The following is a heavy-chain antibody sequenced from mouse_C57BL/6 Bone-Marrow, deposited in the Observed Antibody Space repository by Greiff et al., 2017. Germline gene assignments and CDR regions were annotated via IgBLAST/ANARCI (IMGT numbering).Heavy chain of an antibody. Sequence: QVQLQQPGAELVKPGASVKLSCKASGYTFTSYWMHWVKQRPGQGLEWIGMIHPNSGSTNYNEKFKSKATLTVDKSSSTAYMQLSSLTSEDSAVYYCARSRCGLLPSWYFDVWGTGTTVTGSS. J-gene: IGHJ1*03. CDR3: ARSRCGLLPSWYFDV. D-gene: IGHD2-3*01. CDR2: IHPNSGST. V-gene: IGHV1-64*01. CDR1: GYTFTSYW.